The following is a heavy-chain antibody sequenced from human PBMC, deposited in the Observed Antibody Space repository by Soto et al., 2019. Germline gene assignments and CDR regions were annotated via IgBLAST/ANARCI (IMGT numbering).Heavy chain of an antibody. D-gene: IGHD1-26*01. CDR3: ARDLGSDLSAPGAVLDY. V-gene: IGHV1-18*01. Sequence: ASVKVSCKASGYSFTSYGITWVRQAPGQGLEWMGWISVYNGNTNYAQNVQGRVTLTTDTSTYTSYMELRSLQSDDTAIYYCARDLGSDLSAPGAVLDYWGQGTPVTVSS. CDR2: ISVYNGNT. CDR1: GYSFTSYG. J-gene: IGHJ4*02.